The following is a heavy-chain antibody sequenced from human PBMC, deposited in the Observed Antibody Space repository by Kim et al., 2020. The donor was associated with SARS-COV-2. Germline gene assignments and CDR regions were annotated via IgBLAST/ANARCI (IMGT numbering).Heavy chain of an antibody. J-gene: IGHJ4*02. CDR2: ISGSGDTT. Sequence: GGSLRLSCAASGFTFSNYGMSWVRQAPGKGLEWVSGISGSGDTTTYADSVKGRFTVSRDNSKNTLYLQMSSLRAEDTDLYYCANPRLPDYWGQGTLVTVS. D-gene: IGHD2-15*01. CDR3: ANPRLPDY. V-gene: IGHV3-23*01. CDR1: GFTFSNYG.